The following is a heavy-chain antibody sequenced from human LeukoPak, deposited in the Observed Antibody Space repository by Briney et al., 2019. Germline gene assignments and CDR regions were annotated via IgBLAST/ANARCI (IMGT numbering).Heavy chain of an antibody. Sequence: SETLSLTCTVSGGSISSYYWSWIRQPAGKGLEWIGRIYTSGSTNYNPSLKSRVTMSVDTSKNQFSLKLSSVTAADTAVYYCARDKWLVVPTEYYYYYMDVWGKGTTVTVSS. CDR2: IYTSGST. D-gene: IGHD2-2*01. V-gene: IGHV4-4*07. CDR1: GGSISSYY. J-gene: IGHJ6*03. CDR3: ARDKWLVVPTEYYYYYMDV.